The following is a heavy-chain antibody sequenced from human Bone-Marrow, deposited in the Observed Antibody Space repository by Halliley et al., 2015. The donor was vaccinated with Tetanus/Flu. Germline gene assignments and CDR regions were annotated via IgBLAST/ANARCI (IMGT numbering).Heavy chain of an antibody. Sequence: GLVKPSETLTPTCAVYGGSFGDSGYYWNWCRQPPGKGLEWIGEIIPYGNINYNQSLQSRVTISVDTSKNQFSLKLSSVSAADTAVYYCARQKWSRGNLMTGYPEFHFDYWAQGTLVTVSS. V-gene: IGHV4-34*12. D-gene: IGHD3-9*01. J-gene: IGHJ4*02. CDR2: IIPYGNI. CDR3: ARQKWSRGNLMTGYPEFHFDY. CDR1: GGSFGDSGYY.